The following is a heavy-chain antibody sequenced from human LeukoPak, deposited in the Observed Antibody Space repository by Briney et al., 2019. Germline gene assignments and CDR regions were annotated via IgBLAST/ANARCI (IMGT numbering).Heavy chain of an antibody. V-gene: IGHV4-4*07. D-gene: IGHD3-22*01. CDR2: IYTSGST. J-gene: IGHJ3*02. CDR3: ARVRTYYYDSSGHYGAPGAFDI. CDR1: GGSISSYY. Sequence: KASETLSLTCTVSGGSISSYYWSWIRQAAGKGLEWIGRIYTSGSTNYNPSLKSRVTMSVDTSKNQFSLKLSSVTAADTAVYYCARVRTYYYDSSGHYGAPGAFDIWGQGTMVTVSS.